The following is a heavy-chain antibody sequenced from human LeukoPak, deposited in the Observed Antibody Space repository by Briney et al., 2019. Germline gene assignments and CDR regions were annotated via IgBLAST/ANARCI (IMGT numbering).Heavy chain of an antibody. D-gene: IGHD6-19*01. CDR3: AKWDGIPVAGTYFY. CDR2: IGTTGDST. Sequence: PGGSLRLSCAASGFTFSSYSMNWVRQAPGKGLEWISTIGTTGDSTYYADSVKGRFIISRDNFKNTLFLQMNSLRAEDTAIYYCAKWDGIPVAGTYFYWGQGTLVTVSS. J-gene: IGHJ4*02. V-gene: IGHV3-23*01. CDR1: GFTFSSYS.